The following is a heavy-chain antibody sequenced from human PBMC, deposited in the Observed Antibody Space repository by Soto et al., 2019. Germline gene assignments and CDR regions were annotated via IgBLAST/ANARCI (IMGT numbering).Heavy chain of an antibody. V-gene: IGHV3-53*01. CDR2: IFSDDST. Sequence: GGSLRLSCAASGFTVSNDYMSWVRQAPGKGLEWVSVIFSDDSTYYADSVKGRFTISRDNSKNTLYLQMNSLRAEDTALYYCAKAWINESPGAEYFQHWGQGTLVTVSS. CDR1: GFTVSNDY. J-gene: IGHJ1*01. CDR3: AKAWINESPGAEYFQH. D-gene: IGHD2-2*03.